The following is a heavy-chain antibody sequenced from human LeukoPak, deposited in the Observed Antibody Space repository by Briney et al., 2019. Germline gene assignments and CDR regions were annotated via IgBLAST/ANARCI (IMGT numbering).Heavy chain of an antibody. Sequence: SETLSLTCIVSGGSIRSYYWSWIRQPPGKGLEGIGYIHYSGSNNYNHSLKSRVTISVDTSKNQFSLRLSSVTAADTAVYYCARSRSRGYSGDFDYWGQGTLVTVSS. CDR2: IHYSGSN. CDR1: GGSIRSYY. D-gene: IGHD5-12*01. J-gene: IGHJ4*02. V-gene: IGHV4-59*01. CDR3: ARSRSRGYSGDFDY.